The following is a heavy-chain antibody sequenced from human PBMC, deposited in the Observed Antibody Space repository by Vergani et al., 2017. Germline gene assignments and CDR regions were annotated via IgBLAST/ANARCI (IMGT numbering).Heavy chain of an antibody. D-gene: IGHD3-10*01. CDR3: ARGSVGTMVRGNQTFDY. V-gene: IGHV4-34*01. CDR1: GGSFSGYY. CDR2: INHSGST. J-gene: IGHJ4*02. Sequence: QVQLQQWGAGLLKPSETLSLTCAVYGGSFSGYYWSWIRQLPGKGLEWIGEINHSGSTNYNPSLKSRVTISVDTSKNQFSLKLSSVTAADTAVYYCARGSVGTMVRGNQTFDYWGQGTLVTVSS.